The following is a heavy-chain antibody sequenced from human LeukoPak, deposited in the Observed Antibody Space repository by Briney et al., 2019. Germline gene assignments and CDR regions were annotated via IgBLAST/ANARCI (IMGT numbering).Heavy chain of an antibody. D-gene: IGHD3-3*01. J-gene: IGHJ4*02. Sequence: GGSLRLSCAASGFTFSSYAMSWVRQAPGKGLEWVSAISGSGGSTYYADSVKGRFTISRDNSKNTLYLQMNSLRAEDTAVYYCAKDLGDFWSGYYSPGWGQETLVTVSS. V-gene: IGHV3-23*01. CDR1: GFTFSSYA. CDR2: ISGSGGST. CDR3: AKDLGDFWSGYYSPG.